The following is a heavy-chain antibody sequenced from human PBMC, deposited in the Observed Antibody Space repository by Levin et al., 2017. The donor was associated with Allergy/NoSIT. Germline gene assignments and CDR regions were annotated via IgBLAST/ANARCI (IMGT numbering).Heavy chain of an antibody. D-gene: IGHD6-19*01. Sequence: PGGSLRLSCAASGFTFSSNWMSWVRQAPGKGLEWVAHIKQAGSEKYYVDSVKGRFTISRDNAKNSLYLQMNNLRADDTAVYYCARYGSAWDFDYWGQGTLVTVSS. CDR3: ARYGSAWDFDY. V-gene: IGHV3-7*01. J-gene: IGHJ4*02. CDR2: IKQAGSEK. CDR1: GFTFSSNW.